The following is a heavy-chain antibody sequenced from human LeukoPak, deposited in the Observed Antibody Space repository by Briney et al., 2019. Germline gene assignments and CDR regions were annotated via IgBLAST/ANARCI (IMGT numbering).Heavy chain of an antibody. J-gene: IGHJ1*01. CDR1: GFTFENYA. Sequence: GGSLRLSCAASGFTFENYAMNWVRQVPGKGLEWISLISWNSGTIGYADSVKGRFTISRDNANNFLYLQMNSLRAEDTALYYCARAYKDRSLAGKKEFFQHWGQGTLVTVSS. CDR3: ARAYKDRSLAGKKEFFQH. CDR2: ISWNSGTI. V-gene: IGHV3-9*01. D-gene: IGHD6-19*01.